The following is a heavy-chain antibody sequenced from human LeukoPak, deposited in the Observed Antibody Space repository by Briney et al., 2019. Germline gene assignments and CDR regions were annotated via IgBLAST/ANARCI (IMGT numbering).Heavy chain of an antibody. CDR1: GYTFPSYV. Sequence: ASVKVSCKASGYTFPSYVISWVRQPPGQGLEWMGWISAYNGNTNYAQKLQGRVTMTTDTSTSTAYMELRSLRSDDTAVYYCARGGYYDILTGYSPYGMDVWGQGTTVTVSS. CDR2: ISAYNGNT. CDR3: ARGGYYDILTGYSPYGMDV. J-gene: IGHJ6*02. V-gene: IGHV1-18*01. D-gene: IGHD3-9*01.